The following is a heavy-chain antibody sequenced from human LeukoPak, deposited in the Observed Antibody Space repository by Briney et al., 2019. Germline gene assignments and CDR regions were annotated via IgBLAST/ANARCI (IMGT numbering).Heavy chain of an antibody. J-gene: IGHJ6*02. Sequence: ASVKVSCKASGYIFSDYFLHWVRQAPGQGPEWMGCINSYSGGAHYAQKFRDRVTMTRDTSINTAYMDLSSLRSDDTAVYYCARDFLGRINGGADYFGMGVWGQGTTVIVSS. CDR1: GYIFSDYF. CDR2: INSYSGGA. CDR3: ARDFLGRINGGADYFGMGV. D-gene: IGHD2-21*01. V-gene: IGHV1-2*02.